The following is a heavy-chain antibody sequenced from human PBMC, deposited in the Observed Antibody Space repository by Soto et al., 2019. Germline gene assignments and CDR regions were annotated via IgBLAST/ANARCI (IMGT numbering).Heavy chain of an antibody. CDR2: IYWDDDK. V-gene: IGHV2-5*02. J-gene: IGHJ6*03. CDR3: AHRRGTTRLNHHYYYYMDV. CDR1: GFSLSTSGVG. Sequence: QITLKESGPTLVKPTQTLTLTCTFSGFSLSTSGVGVGWIRQPPGKALEWLALIYWDDDKRYSPSLKSRITITKDTSNNQVVLTMTNMNAVDTATYYCAHRRGTTRLNHHYYYYMDVWGKGTTVTVSS. D-gene: IGHD1-1*01.